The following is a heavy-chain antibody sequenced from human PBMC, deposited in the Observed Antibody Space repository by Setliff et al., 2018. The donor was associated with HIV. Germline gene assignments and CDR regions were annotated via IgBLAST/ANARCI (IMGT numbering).Heavy chain of an antibody. CDR2: IYQSGNT. CDR3: ARRETQLWDDPFDV. V-gene: IGHV4-38-2*01. Sequence: PSETLSLTCAVSGYSISSGFYWSWMRQPPGKGLEWIGSIYQSGNTNYNPSLESRLTVSVNPSKKQFSMKLTSVTAADTAVYYCARRETQLWDDPFDVWGQGTMVTVSS. CDR1: GYSISSGFY. D-gene: IGHD1-26*01. J-gene: IGHJ3*01.